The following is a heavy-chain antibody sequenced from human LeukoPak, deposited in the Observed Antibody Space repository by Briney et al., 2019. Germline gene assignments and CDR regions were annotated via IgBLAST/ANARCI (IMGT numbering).Heavy chain of an antibody. J-gene: IGHJ3*02. CDR2: ISGSGGST. CDR3: AKEGPYSGSYSDAFDI. D-gene: IGHD1-26*01. V-gene: IGHV3-23*01. Sequence: GGSLRLSCAASGFTFSSYAMHWVRQAPGKGLEWVSAISGSGGSTYYADSVKGRFTISRDNSKNTLYLQMNSLRAEDTAVYYCAKEGPYSGSYSDAFDIWGQGTMVTVSS. CDR1: GFTFSSYA.